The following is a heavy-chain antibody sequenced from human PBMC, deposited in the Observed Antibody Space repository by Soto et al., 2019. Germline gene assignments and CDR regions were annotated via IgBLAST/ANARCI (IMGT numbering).Heavy chain of an antibody. Sequence: SETLSLTCAVSGGSITSGNSYSWAWIRQPPGRGLEWIGSISQTGATSYNPSLKSRVSVSLDKSKNQFSLRLSSVTAADMAVYYCARAVSPYFGTWFDPWGQGTLVTV. J-gene: IGHJ5*02. V-gene: IGHV4-30-2*01. D-gene: IGHD3-10*01. CDR2: ISQTGAT. CDR3: ARAVSPYFGTWFDP. CDR1: GGSITSGNSYS.